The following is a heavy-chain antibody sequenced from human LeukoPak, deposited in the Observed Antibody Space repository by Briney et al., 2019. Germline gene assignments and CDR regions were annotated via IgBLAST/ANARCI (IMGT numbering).Heavy chain of an antibody. D-gene: IGHD3-10*01. J-gene: IGHJ6*02. CDR1: GITVSSNF. CDR3: AKDGRLVLLWFGELSPYYYYGMDV. CDR2: ISGSGGST. Sequence: QPGGSLRLSCAASGITVSSNFMSWVRQAPGKGLEWVSAISGSGGSTYYADSVKGRFTISRDNSKNTLYLQMNSLRAEDTAVYYCAKDGRLVLLWFGELSPYYYYGMDVWGQGTTVTVSS. V-gene: IGHV3-23*01.